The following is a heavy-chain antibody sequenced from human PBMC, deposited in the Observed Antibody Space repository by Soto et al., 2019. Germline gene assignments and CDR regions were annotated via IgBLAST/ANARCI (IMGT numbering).Heavy chain of an antibody. J-gene: IGHJ4*02. CDR1: GFTFRQYG. CDR3: VKEILVGAPDDY. V-gene: IGHV3-64D*06. Sequence: PGGSLRLSCAASGFTFRQYGMNWVRQAPGKGLEYVSATTNNGGSTYYADYVKGRFTSSRDNSKNTLYLQMNSLRGEDTAVYYCVKEILVGAPDDYWGQGTLVTVSS. CDR2: TTNNGGST. D-gene: IGHD3-3*01.